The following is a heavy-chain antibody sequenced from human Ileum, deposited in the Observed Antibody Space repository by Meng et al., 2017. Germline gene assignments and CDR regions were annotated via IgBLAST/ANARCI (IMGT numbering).Heavy chain of an antibody. CDR3: ARVRGYSGYAFDY. CDR2: IKQDESEK. D-gene: IGHD5-12*01. J-gene: IGHJ4*02. CDR1: GFTFSSYC. V-gene: IGHV3-7*01. Sequence: GGSLRLSCAASGFTFSSYCMSWVRQAPGKGLEWVANIKQDESEKYYVDSVKGRFTISRDNAKNSLYLQMNSLRAEDTAVYYCARVRGYSGYAFDYWGQGTLVTVSS.